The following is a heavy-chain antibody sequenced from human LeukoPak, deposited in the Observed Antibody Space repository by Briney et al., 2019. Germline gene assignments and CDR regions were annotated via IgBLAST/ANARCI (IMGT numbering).Heavy chain of an antibody. J-gene: IGHJ3*02. V-gene: IGHV3-9*01. CDR1: GFTFDDYA. CDR2: ISWNSGSI. D-gene: IGHD6-19*01. CDR3: AKDMGWGGSGWYSRSGSAAFDI. Sequence: PGGSLRLSCAASGFTFDDYAMHWVRQAPGKGLEWVSGISWNSGSIGYADSVKGRFTISRDNAKNSLYLQMNSLRAEDTALYYCAKDMGWGGSGWYSRSGSAAFDIWGQGTMVTVSS.